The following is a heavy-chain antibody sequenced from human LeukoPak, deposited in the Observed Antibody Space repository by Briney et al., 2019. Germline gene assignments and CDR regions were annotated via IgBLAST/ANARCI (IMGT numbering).Heavy chain of an antibody. D-gene: IGHD3-16*01. Sequence: GGSLRLSCAASGFTLSNYWMRWVRQVPGEVLEWVANIKQGGSEKYYVDSVKGRFTISRENDKNSLNLQMNGLGAEGTAIYYCGRDQGGERWFDPWGQGTLVTVSS. CDR2: IKQGGSEK. CDR3: GRDQGGERWFDP. J-gene: IGHJ5*02. V-gene: IGHV3-7*01. CDR1: GFTLSNYW.